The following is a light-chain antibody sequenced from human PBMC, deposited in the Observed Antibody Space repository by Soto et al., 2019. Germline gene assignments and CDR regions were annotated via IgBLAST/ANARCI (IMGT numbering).Light chain of an antibody. J-gene: IGKJ2*01. V-gene: IGKV3-20*01. Sequence: EIVLTQSPGTLSLSPGERATLSCRASQSVSSSYLAWYQQKPGQAPRLLISGASSSATGIPDRFSGSGSGTDFTLPISRLEPEDFAVYYCQQYGSSPQYTFGQGTKLEIK. CDR1: QSVSSSY. CDR2: GAS. CDR3: QQYGSSPQYT.